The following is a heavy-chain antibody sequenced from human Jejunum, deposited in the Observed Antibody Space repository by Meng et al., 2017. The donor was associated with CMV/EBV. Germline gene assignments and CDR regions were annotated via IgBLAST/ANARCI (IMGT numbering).Heavy chain of an antibody. CDR3: AREDGYKFWFDP. J-gene: IGHJ5*02. D-gene: IGHD5-24*01. CDR2: INPKSGAT. CDR1: GYTFSDDC. V-gene: IGHV1-2*02. Sequence: KAAGYTFSDDCIHWVRQAPGQGLEWMGWINPKSGATKYGQKFQGRVTMTRDTSISTVYMELSRLRPDDTAVYYCAREDGYKFWFDPWGQGTLVTVSS.